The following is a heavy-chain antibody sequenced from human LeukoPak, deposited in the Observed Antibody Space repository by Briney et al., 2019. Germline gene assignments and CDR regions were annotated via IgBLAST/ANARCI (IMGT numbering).Heavy chain of an antibody. CDR1: GCTFSTYA. Sequence: GGSLRISCAASGCTFSTYAMDWVRQAPGKGLEWVSYLSSSSSVIYHADSVKGRFTISRDNVKNSLYLQMNSLRAEDTAVYYCGAVTTSPPFDPWGQGTLVTVSS. J-gene: IGHJ5*02. D-gene: IGHD4-17*01. V-gene: IGHV3-48*01. CDR3: GAVTTSPPFDP. CDR2: LSSSSSVI.